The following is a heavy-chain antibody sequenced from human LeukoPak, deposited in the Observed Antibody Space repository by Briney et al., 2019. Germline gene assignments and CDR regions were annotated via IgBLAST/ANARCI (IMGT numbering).Heavy chain of an antibody. V-gene: IGHV3-23*01. J-gene: IGHJ4*02. CDR3: ARGWTTTQYTYYFDY. D-gene: IGHD3/OR15-3a*01. CDR2: ITGSGGST. Sequence: GGSLRVSCAASGFTFTSYGMSWVRQAPGKGLEWVSTITGSGGSTYYADSVKGRFTVSRDNSKNTLYLQMNSLRAEDTAVYYCARGWTTTQYTYYFDYWGQGTLVTVSS. CDR1: GFTFTSYG.